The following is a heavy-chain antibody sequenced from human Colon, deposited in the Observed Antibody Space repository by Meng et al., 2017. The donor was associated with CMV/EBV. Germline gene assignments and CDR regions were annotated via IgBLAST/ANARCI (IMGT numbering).Heavy chain of an antibody. Sequence: GGSLRLSCAASGFTFSRYSMDWLRQAPGKGLEWVSSISRDSSSIYYSNSVRGRFTISRDISKNTLYLQMNSLRTEDTGVYYCASLPLIMIFGGKPRDMDVWGQGTTVTVSS. CDR1: GFTFSRYS. CDR3: ASLPLIMIFGGKPRDMDV. J-gene: IGHJ6*02. CDR2: ISRDSSSI. D-gene: IGHD3/OR15-3a*01. V-gene: IGHV3-21*01.